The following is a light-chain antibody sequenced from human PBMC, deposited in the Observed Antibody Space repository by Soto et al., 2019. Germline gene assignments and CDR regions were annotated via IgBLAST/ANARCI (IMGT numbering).Light chain of an antibody. V-gene: IGKV1-16*01. CDR3: QQYESFPLT. Sequence: IQMTQSPSSLSASVGDSVTITCRASQGINKFLAWFQQKPGTAPKSLISTASRLQSGVPSRFSGSGSGTHFTLTINNLQPEDFATYYCQQYESFPLTFGGGTRVEIK. J-gene: IGKJ4*01. CDR1: QGINKF. CDR2: TAS.